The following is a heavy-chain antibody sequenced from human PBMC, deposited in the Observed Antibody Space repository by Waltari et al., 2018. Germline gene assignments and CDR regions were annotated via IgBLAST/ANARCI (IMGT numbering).Heavy chain of an antibody. CDR2: IWSDGNDK. Sequence: QVQLVESGGGVVQPGKSLRLSCAASGFTFSTSGLHWVRKAPGKGLEWVAHIWSDGNDKYYADSVTGRFTISRDNSKNTLFLEMNSLRAEDTAVYYCAKDYDSSGYNPPQSGYFDYWGQGTLVTVSS. D-gene: IGHD3-22*01. CDR1: GFTFSTSG. J-gene: IGHJ4*02. CDR3: AKDYDSSGYNPPQSGYFDY. V-gene: IGHV3-33*06.